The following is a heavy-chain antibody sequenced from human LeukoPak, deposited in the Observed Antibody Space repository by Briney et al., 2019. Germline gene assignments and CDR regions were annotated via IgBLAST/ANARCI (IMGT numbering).Heavy chain of an antibody. J-gene: IGHJ6*02. D-gene: IGHD3-22*01. CDR1: GGSISSYY. CDR3: ARTPTSTMIVGRPFYYYGMDV. Sequence: PSETLSLTCTVSGGSISSYYRSWIRQPPGKGLEWIGYIYYSGSTNYNPSLKSRVTISVDTSKNQFSLKLSSVTAADTAVYYCARTPTSTMIVGRPFYYYGMDVWGQGTTVTVSS. CDR2: IYYSGST. V-gene: IGHV4-59*08.